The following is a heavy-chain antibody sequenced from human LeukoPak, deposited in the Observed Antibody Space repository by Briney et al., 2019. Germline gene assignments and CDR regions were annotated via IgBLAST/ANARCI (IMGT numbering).Heavy chain of an antibody. CDR2: IYYSGST. CDR3: ARDFNSGYGPFDS. V-gene: IGHV4-31*02. Sequence: SETLSVTCTVSGGSISNGDYYWSWIRQHPGKGLEWIGYIYYSGSTYYNPSLETRVSLSVDTSKSQFSLKVSSVTAADTAVYYCARDFNSGYGPFDSWGQGTLVTVSS. D-gene: IGHD5-12*01. CDR1: GGSISNGDYY. J-gene: IGHJ4*02.